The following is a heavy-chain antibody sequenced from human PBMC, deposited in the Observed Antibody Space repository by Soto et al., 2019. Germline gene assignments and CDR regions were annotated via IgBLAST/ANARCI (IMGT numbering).Heavy chain of an antibody. CDR2: IIPIFGTA. J-gene: IGHJ6*03. CDR1: SCS. Sequence: SCSRCSLCQSNGQGLEWMGGIIPIFGTANYAQKFQGRVTITADESTSTAYMELSSLRSEDTAVYFCSRALVGRHYYN. V-gene: IGHV1-69*01. CDR3: SRALVGRHYYN. D-gene: IGHD3-10*01.